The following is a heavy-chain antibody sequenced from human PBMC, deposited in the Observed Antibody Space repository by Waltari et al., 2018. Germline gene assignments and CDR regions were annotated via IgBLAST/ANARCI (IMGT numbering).Heavy chain of an antibody. D-gene: IGHD1-26*01. CDR2: IYSTGSTI. J-gene: IGHJ3*02. CDR3: ARGYRKAFDI. Sequence: EVQLVESGGGLVQPGGSLRLSCAASGFTFSDFSMTWVRQAPGKGLEWVSYIYSTGSTIYYADSVKGRFTISRDNAQNSLYLQMSSLRADDTAVYYCARGYRKAFDIWGQGTMVTVSS. CDR1: GFTFSDFS. V-gene: IGHV3-48*04.